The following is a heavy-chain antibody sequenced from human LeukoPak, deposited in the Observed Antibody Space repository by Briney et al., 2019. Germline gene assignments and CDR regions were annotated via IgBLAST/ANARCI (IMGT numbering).Heavy chain of an antibody. CDR1: GYTFTSYY. CDR2: INPSGGST. Sequence: ASVKVSCKASGYTFTSYYMHWVRQAPGQGLEWMGIINPSGGSTSYAQKFQGRVTMTRDTSTSTVYMELSSLRSEDTAVYYCARGSKLFRVVVIRPFDYWGQGTLVTVSS. J-gene: IGHJ4*02. CDR3: ARGSKLFRVVVIRPFDY. V-gene: IGHV1-46*01. D-gene: IGHD3-22*01.